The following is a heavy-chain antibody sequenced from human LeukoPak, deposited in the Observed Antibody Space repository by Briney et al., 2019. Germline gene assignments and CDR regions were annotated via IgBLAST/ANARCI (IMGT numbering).Heavy chain of an antibody. CDR3: ATRVGQQLAFDP. J-gene: IGHJ5*02. Sequence: PSETLSLTCAVYGGSFSGYYWSWIRQPLGKGLEWIGEINHSGSTNYNPSLKSRVTISVDTSKNQFSLKLSSVTAADTAVYYCATRVGQQLAFDPWGQGTLVTVSS. D-gene: IGHD6-13*01. CDR2: INHSGST. V-gene: IGHV4-34*01. CDR1: GGSFSGYY.